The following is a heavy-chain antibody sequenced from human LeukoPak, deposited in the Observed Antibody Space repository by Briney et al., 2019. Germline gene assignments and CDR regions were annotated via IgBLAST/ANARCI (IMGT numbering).Heavy chain of an antibody. J-gene: IGHJ4*02. V-gene: IGHV4-59*12. CDR3: AREQWAYRSYYASSGYHDY. CDR1: GGSISSYH. D-gene: IGHD3-22*01. CDR2: IYYSGCT. Sequence: SETLSLTCTVSGGSISSYHWNWIRQPPGKGLEWIGYIYYSGCTDYNPSLKSRVTISVDTSKNQFSLNLTSVTAADTAMYYCAREQWAYRSYYASSGYHDYWGQGTLVTVSS.